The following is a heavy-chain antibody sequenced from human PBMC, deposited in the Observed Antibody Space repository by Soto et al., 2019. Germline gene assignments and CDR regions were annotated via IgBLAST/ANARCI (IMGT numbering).Heavy chain of an antibody. CDR2: ISGSGGST. CDR1: GFTFSSYA. D-gene: IGHD2-2*01. Sequence: EVQLLESGGGLVQPGGSLRLSCAASGFTFSSYAMSWVRQAPGKGLEWVSAISGSGGSTYYADSVKGRFTISRDNSKDAQYLQMNSLRAEDTAVYYCAKFSRLQMTYWYFDLWGRGTLVTLSS. V-gene: IGHV3-23*01. J-gene: IGHJ2*01. CDR3: AKFSRLQMTYWYFDL.